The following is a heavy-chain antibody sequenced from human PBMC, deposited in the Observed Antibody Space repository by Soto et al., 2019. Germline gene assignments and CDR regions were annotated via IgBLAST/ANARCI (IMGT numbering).Heavy chain of an antibody. Sequence: PGGSLRLSCAGSGFTPTTTPLSWVRQPPGKGLEWVTTISGTASRTYYVDSVKGRFFISRDNSKNTVSLHMNNLTLDDTAVYYCATSFRYFDNWGQGT. D-gene: IGHD3-9*01. CDR2: ISGTASRT. J-gene: IGHJ4*02. CDR1: GFTPTTTP. CDR3: ATSFRYFDN. V-gene: IGHV3-23*01.